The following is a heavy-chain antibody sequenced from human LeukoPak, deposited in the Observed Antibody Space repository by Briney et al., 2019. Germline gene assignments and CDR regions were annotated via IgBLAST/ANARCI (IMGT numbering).Heavy chain of an antibody. V-gene: IGHV3-21*01. Sequence: GGSLRLSCAASGFTFSSYSMNWVRQAPGKGLEWVSSISSSSSYIYYADSVKGRFTISRDNAKNSLYLQMNSLRAEDTAVYYCASGSITIFGVVIHWGQGTLVTVSS. CDR3: ASGSITIFGVVIH. CDR1: GFTFSSYS. J-gene: IGHJ4*02. CDR2: ISSSSSYI. D-gene: IGHD3-3*01.